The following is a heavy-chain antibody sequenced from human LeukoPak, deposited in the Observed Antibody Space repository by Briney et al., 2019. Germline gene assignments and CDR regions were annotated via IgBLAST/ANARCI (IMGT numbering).Heavy chain of an antibody. CDR2: IYYSGST. Sequence: SETLSLTCTVSGGSISSYYWSWTRQPPGKGLEWIGYIYYSGSTNYNPSLKSRVTISVDTSKNQFSLKLSSVTAADTAVYYCAREKGGRGIAAAVNWFDPWGQGTLVTVSS. D-gene: IGHD6-13*01. V-gene: IGHV4-59*01. J-gene: IGHJ5*02. CDR1: GGSISSYY. CDR3: AREKGGRGIAAAVNWFDP.